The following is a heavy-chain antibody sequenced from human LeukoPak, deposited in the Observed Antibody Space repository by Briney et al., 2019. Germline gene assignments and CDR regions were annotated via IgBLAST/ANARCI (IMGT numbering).Heavy chain of an antibody. Sequence: GGSLRLSCAASGFTFSSYWMHWVRQAPGKGLVWVSRINSDGSSTSYADSVKGRFTISRDNAKNTLYLQMNSLRAEDTAVYYCTRATGSYYGLGYWGQGTLVTVSS. J-gene: IGHJ4*02. D-gene: IGHD1-26*01. V-gene: IGHV3-74*01. CDR2: INSDGSST. CDR3: TRATGSYYGLGY. CDR1: GFTFSSYW.